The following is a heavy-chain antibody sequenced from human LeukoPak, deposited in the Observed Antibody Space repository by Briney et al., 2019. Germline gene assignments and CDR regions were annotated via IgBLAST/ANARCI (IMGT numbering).Heavy chain of an antibody. CDR3: ARDGRTIFGVVNY. D-gene: IGHD3-3*01. V-gene: IGHV3-48*01. CDR2: ISSSSSTI. Sequence: GGSLRLSCAASGFTFSSYSMNWVRQAPGKGLEWVSYISSSSSTIYYADSVKGRFTISRDNAKNSLYLQMNSLRAKDTAVYYCARDGRTIFGVVNYWGQGTLVTVSS. CDR1: GFTFSSYS. J-gene: IGHJ4*02.